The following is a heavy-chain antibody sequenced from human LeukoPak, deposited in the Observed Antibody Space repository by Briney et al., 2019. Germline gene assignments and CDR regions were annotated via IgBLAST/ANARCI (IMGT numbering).Heavy chain of an antibody. CDR1: GFTFSYYG. CDR2: ISYDGTDK. CDR3: AKSAVGYCSGGSCYGNNY. J-gene: IGHJ4*02. V-gene: IGHV3-30*18. Sequence: GGSLRLSCAASGFTFSYYGMHWVRQAPGKGLEWVAVISYDGTDKYYADSVKGRFTISRDNSKNTLYVQMNSLRAEDTAVYYCAKSAVGYCSGGSCYGNNYWGQGTLSPSPQ. D-gene: IGHD2-15*01.